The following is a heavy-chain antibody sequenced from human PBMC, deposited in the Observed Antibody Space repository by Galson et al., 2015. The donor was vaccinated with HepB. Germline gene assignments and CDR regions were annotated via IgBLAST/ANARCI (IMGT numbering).Heavy chain of an antibody. CDR2: ISGSSSVI. CDR1: GFTFSTYT. CDR3: ARDPSSDWYIDY. J-gene: IGHJ4*02. Sequence: SLRLSCAGSGFTFSTYTMHWVRQAPGGGLEWVSSISGSSSVIYYADSVKGRLTISRDNARNSLYLQMKSLRVEDTAIYYCARDPSSDWYIDYWGQGTLVTVSS. V-gene: IGHV3-21*01. D-gene: IGHD6-19*01.